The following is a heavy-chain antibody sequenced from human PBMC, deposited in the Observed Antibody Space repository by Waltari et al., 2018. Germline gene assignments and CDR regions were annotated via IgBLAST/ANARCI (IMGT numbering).Heavy chain of an antibody. CDR1: GGSFSGYY. CDR3: ARANTIFGVIRTWYYMDV. CDR2: INPRGRT. Sequence: QVQLQQWGAGLLKPSETLSPTCVVSGGSFSGYYWSGLRPPPRKGLEWIGEINPRGRTNYNPSLKSRVTISIDTSKIQFSLKLRSVTVADTAVYYCARANTIFGVIRTWYYMDVWGKGTPVTVSS. V-gene: IGHV4-34*01. D-gene: IGHD3-3*01. J-gene: IGHJ6*03.